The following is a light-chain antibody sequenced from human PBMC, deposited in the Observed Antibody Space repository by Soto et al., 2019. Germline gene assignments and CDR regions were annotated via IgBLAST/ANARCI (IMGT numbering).Light chain of an antibody. CDR3: QQRSNWPPTWT. J-gene: IGKJ1*01. Sequence: EIVLTQSPATLSLSPGERATLSCRASQSVSRYLAWYQHKPGQAPRLLIYDASKRATGIPGRFSGSGSGTDVTLTISSLEPEDFAVYYCQQRSNWPPTWTFGQGTRVEIK. CDR2: DAS. V-gene: IGKV3-11*01. CDR1: QSVSRY.